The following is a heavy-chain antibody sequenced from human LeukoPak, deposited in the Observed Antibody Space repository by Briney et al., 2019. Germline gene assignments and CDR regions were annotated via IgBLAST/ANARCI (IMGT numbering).Heavy chain of an antibody. CDR2: IRYDGSNT. Sequence: PGGSLRLSCAASGFTFSTYGVRWVRQAPGQGLERVAFIRYDGSNTYYADSVKGRFTIPRDNSKNTLYLQMNSLRAEDTAVYYCAKDLAIFSMVRGVNYFDYWGQGTLVTVSS. D-gene: IGHD3-10*01. J-gene: IGHJ4*02. CDR1: GFTFSTYG. CDR3: AKDLAIFSMVRGVNYFDY. V-gene: IGHV3-30*02.